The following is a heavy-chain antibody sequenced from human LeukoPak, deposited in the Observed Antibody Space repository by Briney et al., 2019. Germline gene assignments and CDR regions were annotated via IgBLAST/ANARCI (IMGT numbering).Heavy chain of an antibody. D-gene: IGHD5-18*01. CDR2: ISAYNGNT. CDR1: GYTFTSYG. V-gene: IGHV1-18*01. CDR3: ARNLVVARGYSYGYAGY. Sequence: ASVKVSCKASGYTFTSYGISWVRQAPGQGLEWMGWISAYNGNTNYAQKLQGRVTMTTDTSTSTAYMELRSLRSDDTAVYYCARNLVVARGYSYGYAGYWGQGTLVTVSS. J-gene: IGHJ4*02.